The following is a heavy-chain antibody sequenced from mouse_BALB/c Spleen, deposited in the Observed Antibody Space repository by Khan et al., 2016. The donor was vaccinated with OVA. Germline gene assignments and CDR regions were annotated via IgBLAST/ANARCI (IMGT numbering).Heavy chain of an antibody. CDR1: GYSFTSYY. V-gene: IGHV1S135*01. CDR3: ARGAFGY. Sequence: VQLKQSGPELMKPGASVNISCKASGYSFTSYYIHWVKQSHGKSLEWIGYIDPFNGGTDYNQKFKGKATLTVDKSSSTAYMHLSSLTSEDSAVXYCARGAFGYWGQGTLVTASA. CDR2: IDPFNGGT. J-gene: IGHJ3*01.